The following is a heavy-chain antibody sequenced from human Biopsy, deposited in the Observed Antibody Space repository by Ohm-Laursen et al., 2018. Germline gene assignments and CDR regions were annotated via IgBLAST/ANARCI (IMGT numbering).Heavy chain of an antibody. CDR2: IDWNRGSI. Sequence: SSLRLSRAASRFTFEDYAMHWVRLTPGKGLEWVSGIDWNRGSIAYGDSVKGRFTISRDNGKNFLYLQMSSLRVEDTALYFCAKDKGAHINYGDLYYFDSWGPGTMVTVSA. J-gene: IGHJ4*02. CDR3: AKDKGAHINYGDLYYFDS. D-gene: IGHD3-10*01. V-gene: IGHV3-9*01. CDR1: RFTFEDYA.